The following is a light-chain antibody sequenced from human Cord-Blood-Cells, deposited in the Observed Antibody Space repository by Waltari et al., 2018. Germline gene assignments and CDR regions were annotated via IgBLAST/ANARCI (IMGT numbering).Light chain of an antibody. J-gene: IGKJ4*01. CDR2: GAS. CDR3: QQYNNGLT. CDR1: QSVSSN. Sequence: EIMITHLPAPLSVSPGERATLSCRAGQSVSSNLAWYQQKPGQAPRLLIYGASTRATGIPARFSGSGSGTEFTLTISSLQSEDFAVYYCQQYNNGLTFGGGTKVEIK. V-gene: IGKV3-15*01.